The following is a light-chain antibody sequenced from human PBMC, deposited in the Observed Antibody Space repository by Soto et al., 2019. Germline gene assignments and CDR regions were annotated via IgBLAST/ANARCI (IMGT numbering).Light chain of an antibody. CDR1: SSDIGSYNY. CDR2: DVS. J-gene: IGLJ1*01. CDR3: NSYTSSSTFV. V-gene: IGLV2-14*01. Sequence: QCVLTQPASVSGSPGQSITIPCTGTSSDIGSYNYVSWYQQHPGKAPKLMIYDVSNRPSGISNRFSGSKSGNTASLTISGLQAEDEADYYRNSYTSSSTFVFGTGTKVTVL.